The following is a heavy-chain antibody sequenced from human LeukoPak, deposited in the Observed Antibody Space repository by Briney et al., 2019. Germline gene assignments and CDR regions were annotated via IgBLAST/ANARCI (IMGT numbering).Heavy chain of an antibody. CDR1: GYTYTDYY. CDR2: VDPEDGET. D-gene: IGHD5-24*01. J-gene: IGHJ4*02. V-gene: IGHV1-69-2*01. CDR3: ATDWVDGYNIY. Sequence: VKVFCKVYGYTYTDYYMHWVPQASGKALEWMGLVDPEDGETIYAEKFQGRVTITADTSTDTAYMELSSLRSEDTAVYYCATDWVDGYNIYGGEGTLVTVSS.